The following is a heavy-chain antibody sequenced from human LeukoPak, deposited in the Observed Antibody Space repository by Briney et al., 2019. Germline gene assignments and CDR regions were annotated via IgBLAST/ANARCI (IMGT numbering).Heavy chain of an antibody. D-gene: IGHD1-14*01. CDR1: GFTFSSYG. CDR3: AKTEYTRDYYGMDV. Sequence: PGGSLRLSCAASGFTFSSYGMHWVRQAPGKGLEWVAVISYDGSNKYYADSVKGRFTISRDNSKNTLYLQMNSLRAEDTAVYYCAKTEYTRDYYGMDVWGQGTTVTVSS. V-gene: IGHV3-30*18. J-gene: IGHJ6*02. CDR2: ISYDGSNK.